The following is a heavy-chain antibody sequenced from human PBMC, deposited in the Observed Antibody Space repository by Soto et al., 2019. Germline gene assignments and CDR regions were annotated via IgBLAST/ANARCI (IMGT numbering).Heavy chain of an antibody. CDR3: ARLFDFAILPPGYGLDV. D-gene: IGHD3-3*01. Sequence: QLQVVQSRAELKKPGSSVKVSCKAAEHTFNNFGVAWVRQAPGQGLEWMGGVSPLSGTPKIAQIFQGRVTITADTSANTVYMELDRLTSEDTAVYYCARLFDFAILPPGYGLDVWGQGATVTVTS. CDR2: VSPLSGTP. CDR1: EHTFNNFG. V-gene: IGHV1-69*06. J-gene: IGHJ6*02.